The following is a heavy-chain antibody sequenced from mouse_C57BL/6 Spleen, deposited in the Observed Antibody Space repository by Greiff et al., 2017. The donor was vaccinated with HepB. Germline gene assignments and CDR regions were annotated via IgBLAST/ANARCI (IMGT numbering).Heavy chain of an antibody. CDR1: GYTFTSYW. D-gene: IGHD1-1*01. Sequence: QVQLQQPGAELVRPGSSVKLSCKASGYTFTSYWMHWVKQRPIQGLEWIGNIDPSDSETHYNQKFKDKATLTVDKSSSTAYMQLSSLTSADSAVYYGARWGYYGSSYYFDYWGQGTTLTVSS. J-gene: IGHJ2*01. CDR2: IDPSDSET. CDR3: ARWGYYGSSYYFDY. V-gene: IGHV1-52*01.